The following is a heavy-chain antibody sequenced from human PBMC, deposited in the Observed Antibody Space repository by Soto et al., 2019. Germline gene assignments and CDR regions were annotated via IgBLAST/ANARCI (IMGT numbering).Heavy chain of an antibody. CDR3: ARDLWGYCGADCYPLDV. Sequence: QVRLQESGPGLVKPSETLSLTCTVSGGSISTYYWSWIRQPPGKGLEWIGYMYKTGNTIYNPSLTSRVTISVDTSKNQFPLKLNSVTAADTAVYYCARDLWGYCGADCYPLDVWGQGTTVTVSS. D-gene: IGHD2-21*02. V-gene: IGHV4-59*01. CDR1: GGSISTYY. J-gene: IGHJ6*02. CDR2: MYKTGNT.